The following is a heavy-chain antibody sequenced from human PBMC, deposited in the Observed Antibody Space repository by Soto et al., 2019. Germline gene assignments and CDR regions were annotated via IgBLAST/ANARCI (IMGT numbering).Heavy chain of an antibody. J-gene: IGHJ5*02. Sequence: SETLSLTCTVSGCSISSYYWSWIRQPPGKGLEWIGYIYYSGSTNYNPSLKSRVTISVDTSKNQFSLKLSSVTAADTAVYYCARGANYDFWSGYFDNWFDPWGQGTLVTVSS. CDR2: IYYSGST. CDR3: ARGANYDFWSGYFDNWFDP. CDR1: GCSISSYY. D-gene: IGHD3-3*01. V-gene: IGHV4-59*01.